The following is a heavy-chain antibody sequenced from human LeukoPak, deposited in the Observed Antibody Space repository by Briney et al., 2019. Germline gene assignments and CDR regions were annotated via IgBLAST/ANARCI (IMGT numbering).Heavy chain of an antibody. CDR1: GFTFSSYE. J-gene: IGHJ4*02. CDR3: AREEAWTQFDY. Sequence: GGSLRLSCAASGFTFSSYEMNWVRQAPGKGLEWVSYISSSGSTIYYADSVKGRFTISRDNAKNSLYLQMNSLRAEDTAVYYCAREEAWTQFDYWGQGTLVTVSS. CDR2: ISSSGSTI. V-gene: IGHV3-48*03. D-gene: IGHD3/OR15-3a*01.